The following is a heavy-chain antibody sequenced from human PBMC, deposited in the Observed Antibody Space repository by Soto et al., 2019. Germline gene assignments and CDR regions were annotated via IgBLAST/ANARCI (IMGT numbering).Heavy chain of an antibody. J-gene: IGHJ4*02. Sequence: EVQLVESGGDLIQPGGSLRLACVVSGFTVSNNYRSWVRQAPGKGLEWVSVLYSGGNTYYADSVRGRFTISRDNSQNTLYLQMNSLRAEDTAVYYCARGRGTSYFDYWGQGTLVTVSS. CDR1: GFTVSNNY. CDR3: ARGRGTSYFDY. CDR2: LYSGGNT. D-gene: IGHD1-26*01. V-gene: IGHV3-53*01.